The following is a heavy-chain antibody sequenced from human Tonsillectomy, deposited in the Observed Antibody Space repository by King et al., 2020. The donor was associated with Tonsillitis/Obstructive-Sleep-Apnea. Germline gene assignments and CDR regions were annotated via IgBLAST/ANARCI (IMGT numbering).Heavy chain of an antibody. J-gene: IGHJ4*02. V-gene: IGHV5-51*01. CDR2: IYPGDSDT. Sequence: QLVQSGAEVKKPGESLKISCKGSGYRFTTYWIGWVRQMPGKGLEWMGIIYPGDSDTRYSPSFQGQVTMSADKSISTAYLHWSSLKASDTAMYYCAGHVGDISGYSSALDYWGQGTLVTVSS. CDR3: AGHVGDISGYSSALDY. CDR1: GYRFTTYW. D-gene: IGHD3-22*01.